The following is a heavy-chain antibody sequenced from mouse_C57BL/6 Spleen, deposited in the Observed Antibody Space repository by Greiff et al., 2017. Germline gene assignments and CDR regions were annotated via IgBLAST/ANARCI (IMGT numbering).Heavy chain of an antibody. J-gene: IGHJ2*01. CDR3: ARYKSTYGFDY. D-gene: IGHD5-1*01. Sequence: EVQVVESGGGLVQPGGSLCLSCAASGFTFTDYYMSWVRQSPGKALEWLGFIRNKANGYTTEYSASVKGRFTISRDNSQSILYLQMNALRAEDSATYYCARYKSTYGFDYWGQGTTLTVSS. CDR1: GFTFTDYY. CDR2: IRNKANGYTT. V-gene: IGHV7-3*01.